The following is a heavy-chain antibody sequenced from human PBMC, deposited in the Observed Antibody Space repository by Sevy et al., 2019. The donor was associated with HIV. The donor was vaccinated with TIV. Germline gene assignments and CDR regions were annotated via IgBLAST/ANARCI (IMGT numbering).Heavy chain of an antibody. CDR3: AQGYYFTY. V-gene: IGHV1-8*01. J-gene: IGHJ4*02. CDR2: MRPNSGEV. CDR1: RSTFVSND. D-gene: IGHD3-22*01. Sequence: ASVKVSCKASRSTFVSNDINWLRQAPGQGLEWVGWMRPNSGEVGYAQKFQGRVTMTRNISITTAYMELDRLRFDDTAVYYCAQGYYFTYWGQGTVVTVSS.